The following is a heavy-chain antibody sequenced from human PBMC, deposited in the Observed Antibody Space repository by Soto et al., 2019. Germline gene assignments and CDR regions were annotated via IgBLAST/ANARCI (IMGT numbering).Heavy chain of an antibody. Sequence: QVQLQESGPGLVKPSETLSLTCTVSGGSISSYYWSWIRQPPGKGLEWIGYIYYSGSTNYNPSLKSRVTISVDTSKIQFSLKLSSVTAADTAVYYCARHFRFGELDYYYYMDVWGKGTTVTVSS. CDR3: ARHFRFGELDYYYYMDV. V-gene: IGHV4-59*08. D-gene: IGHD3-10*01. J-gene: IGHJ6*03. CDR1: GGSISSYY. CDR2: IYYSGST.